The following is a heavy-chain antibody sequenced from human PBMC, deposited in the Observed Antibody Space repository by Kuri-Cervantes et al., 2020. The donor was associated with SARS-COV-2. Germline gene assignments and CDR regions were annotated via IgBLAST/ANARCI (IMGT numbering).Heavy chain of an antibody. CDR3: ARSANYGSGSYYMSYGMDV. J-gene: IGHJ6*02. Sequence: SVKVSCKASGGTFSSYAISWVRQAPGQGLEWMGRIIPILGIANYAQKFQGRVTITADKSTSTAYMELSSPRSEDTAVYYCARSANYGSGSYYMSYGMDVWGQGTTVTVSS. CDR1: GGTFSSYA. V-gene: IGHV1-69*04. D-gene: IGHD3-10*01. CDR2: IIPILGIA.